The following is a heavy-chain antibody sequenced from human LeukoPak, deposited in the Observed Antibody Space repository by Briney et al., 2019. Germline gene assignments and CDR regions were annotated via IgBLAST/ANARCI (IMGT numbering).Heavy chain of an antibody. D-gene: IGHD1-7*01. CDR1: GLTFNSYS. CDR2: ISSSGSSI. J-gene: IGHJ6*03. V-gene: IGHV3-48*04. CDR3: ARGDNWNSYYYYYMDV. Sequence: GGSLRLSCAASGLTFNSYSMNWVRQAPGKGLEWVSYISSSGSSIYYADSVKGRFTISRDNAENSLNLQMNSLRAEDTAVYYCARGDNWNSYYYYYMDVWGKGTTVTVFS.